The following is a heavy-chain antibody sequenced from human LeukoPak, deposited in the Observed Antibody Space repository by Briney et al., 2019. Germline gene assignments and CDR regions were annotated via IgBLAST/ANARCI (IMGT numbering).Heavy chain of an antibody. CDR2: IYHGGGT. CDR3: ARAYYGGNPHQGAVFDY. J-gene: IGHJ4*02. Sequence: GGSLRPSCAASGFIVSFNYMSWVRQAPGKGLEWVSVIYHGGGTYYADSVRGRFTISRDDSKNTLFLQMDSLRVDDTAMYYCARAYYGGNPHQGAVFDYWGRGTLVTVSS. V-gene: IGHV3-53*01. D-gene: IGHD4-23*01. CDR1: GFIVSFNY.